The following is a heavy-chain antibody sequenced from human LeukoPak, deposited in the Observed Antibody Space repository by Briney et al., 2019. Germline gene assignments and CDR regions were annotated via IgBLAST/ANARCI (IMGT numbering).Heavy chain of an antibody. CDR1: GGTFSSYA. Sequence: SVKVSCEASGGTFSSYAISWVRQAPGQGLEWMGRIIPILGIANYAQKFQGRVTITADKSTSTAYMELSSLRSEDTAVYYCARELPIAAAGYYYYYYGMDVWGQGTTVTVSS. J-gene: IGHJ6*02. D-gene: IGHD6-13*01. CDR2: IIPILGIA. CDR3: ARELPIAAAGYYYYYYGMDV. V-gene: IGHV1-69*04.